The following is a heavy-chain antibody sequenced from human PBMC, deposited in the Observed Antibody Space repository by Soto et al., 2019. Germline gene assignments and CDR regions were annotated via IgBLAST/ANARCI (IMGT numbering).Heavy chain of an antibody. Sequence: GGSLRLSCAASGFTFSSYGMHWVRQAPGKGLEWVAVISYDGSNKYYADSVKGRFTISRDNSKNTLYLQMNSLRAEDTAVYYCAKMFPLLPTVTTRGYGMDVWGGGTTVTVS. D-gene: IGHD4-17*01. J-gene: IGHJ6*02. V-gene: IGHV3-30*18. CDR1: GFTFSSYG. CDR3: AKMFPLLPTVTTRGYGMDV. CDR2: ISYDGSNK.